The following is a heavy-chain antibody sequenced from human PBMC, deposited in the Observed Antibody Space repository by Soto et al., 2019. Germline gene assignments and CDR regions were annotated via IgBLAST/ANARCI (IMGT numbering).Heavy chain of an antibody. Sequence: QVQLQESGPGLVKPSGTLSLTCAVSGGSISSSYWWSWVRQPPGKGLEWIGEIYHSGSTNYNPSLKSRGTISVDKSKNQFPLKLSSVTAADTAVYYCARRRITMIVVVFDAFDIWGQGTMVTVSS. D-gene: IGHD3-22*01. CDR2: IYHSGST. V-gene: IGHV4-4*02. CDR1: GGSISSSYW. CDR3: ARRRITMIVVVFDAFDI. J-gene: IGHJ3*02.